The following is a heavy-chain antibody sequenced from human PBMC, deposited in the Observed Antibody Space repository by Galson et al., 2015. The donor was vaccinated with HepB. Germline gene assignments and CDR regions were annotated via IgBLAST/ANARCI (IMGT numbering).Heavy chain of an antibody. CDR2: ISSSSSYI. J-gene: IGHJ4*02. CDR3: ARDGPPWAAAHGE. Sequence: SLRLSCAASGFTFSSYSMNWVRQAPGKGLEWVSSISSSSSYIYYADSVKGRFTISRDNAKNSLYLQMNSLRAEDTAVYYCARDGPPWAAAHGEWGQGTLVTVSS. D-gene: IGHD6-13*01. V-gene: IGHV3-21*01. CDR1: GFTFSSYS.